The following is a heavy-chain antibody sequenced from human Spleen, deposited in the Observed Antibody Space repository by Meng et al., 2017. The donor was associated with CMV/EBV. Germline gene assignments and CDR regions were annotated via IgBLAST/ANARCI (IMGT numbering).Heavy chain of an antibody. CDR2: IFNTGNT. CDR3: ARGRWSTVTYDVYRYFDL. D-gene: IGHD4-11*01. Sequence: AYHWNWIRQHPGEGLEWIGNIFNTGNTNYNPSLEGRVTISLVATSNNRFSLKLRSVTAADTAIYYCARGRWSTVTYDVYRYFDLWGRGTLVTVSS. V-gene: IGHV4-31*02. J-gene: IGHJ2*01. CDR1: AYH.